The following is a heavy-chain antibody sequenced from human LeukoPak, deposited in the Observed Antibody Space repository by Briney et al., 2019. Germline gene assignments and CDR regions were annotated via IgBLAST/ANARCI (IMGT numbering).Heavy chain of an antibody. J-gene: IGHJ5*02. D-gene: IGHD2-2*01. CDR1: GYTFTGYY. CDR2: INPNSGGT. Sequence: ASVKVSCKASGYTFTGYYMHWVRQAPGQGLEWMGWINPNSGGTNYAQKFQGRVTMTRDTSISTAHMELSRLRSDDTAVYYCARDPREGVVVPAASFDPWGQGTLVTVSS. CDR3: ARDPREGVVVPAASFDP. V-gene: IGHV1-2*02.